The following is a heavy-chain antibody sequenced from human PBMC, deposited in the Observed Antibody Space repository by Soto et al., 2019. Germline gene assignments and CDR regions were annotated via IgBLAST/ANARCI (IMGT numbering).Heavy chain of an antibody. D-gene: IGHD4-4*01. Sequence: ASVKVSCKASGYIFTSYGIGWVRQAPGQGLEWMGWISTYKGDPNYAQKFQGRVTMTTDTSTSTAYMELRSLRSDDTALYYCARFAYSKSLFDYWGLGTMVTVYS. V-gene: IGHV1-18*01. CDR1: GYIFTSYG. CDR2: ISTYKGDP. J-gene: IGHJ4*02. CDR3: ARFAYSKSLFDY.